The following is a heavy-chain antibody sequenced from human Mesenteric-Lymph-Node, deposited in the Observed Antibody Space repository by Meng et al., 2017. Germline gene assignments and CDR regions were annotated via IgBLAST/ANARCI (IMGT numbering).Heavy chain of an antibody. V-gene: IGHV1-2*06. CDR2: INLNSGGK. CDR3: AAFYYESSGYFRADY. J-gene: IGHJ4*02. D-gene: IGHD3-22*01. CDR1: GYTVTGYY. Sequence: QVQLVQSGAEVKKPGAAVKVSCKAAGYTVTGYYNHWVRQAPGQGVEWMGRINLNSGGKNYAQKFQGRVTMTWDKSISAAQKELSSMRSDDTAVYYCAAFYYESSGYFRADYWGQGILVTVSS.